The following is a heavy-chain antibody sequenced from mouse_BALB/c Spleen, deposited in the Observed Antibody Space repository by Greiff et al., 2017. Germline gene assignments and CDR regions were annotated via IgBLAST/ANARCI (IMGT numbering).Heavy chain of an antibody. CDR1: GFSLTSYD. V-gene: IGHV2-9-2*01. J-gene: IGHJ2*01. CDR2: IWTGGGT. CDR3: VRGLRRGDYFDY. D-gene: IGHD2-2*01. Sequence: QVQLQQSGPGLVAPSQSLSITCTVSGFSLTSYDISWIRQPPGKGLEWLGVIWTGGGTNYNSAFMSRLSISKDNSKSQVFLKMNSLQTDDTAIYYCVRGLRRGDYFDYWGQGTTLTVSS.